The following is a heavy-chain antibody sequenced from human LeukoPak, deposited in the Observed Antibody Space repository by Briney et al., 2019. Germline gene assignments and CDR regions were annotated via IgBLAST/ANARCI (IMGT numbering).Heavy chain of an antibody. D-gene: IGHD6-13*01. CDR1: GGSISSGGYY. V-gene: IGHV4-31*03. Sequence: SQTLSLTCTVSGGSISSGGYYWSWIRQHPGKGLEWIGYIYYSGSTYYNPSLKSRVTISVDTSKNQFSLKLSSVTAADTAVYYCARVYPGYSSSCFDYWGQGTLVTVSS. CDR3: ARVYPGYSSSCFDY. J-gene: IGHJ4*02. CDR2: IYYSGST.